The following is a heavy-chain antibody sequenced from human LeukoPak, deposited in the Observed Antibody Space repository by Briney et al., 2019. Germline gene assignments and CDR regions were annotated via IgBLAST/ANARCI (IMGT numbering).Heavy chain of an antibody. CDR3: AKDERRAAPYFDY. CDR2: ISGSGGST. D-gene: IGHD6-6*01. CDR1: GFTFSSYA. Sequence: GGSLGLSCAASGFTFSSYAMSWVRQAPGKGLEWAPPISGSGGSTYYADSVKGRFTISRDNSKNTLYLQMNSLRAEDTAVYYCAKDERRAAPYFDYWGQGTLVTVSS. V-gene: IGHV3-23*01. J-gene: IGHJ4*02.